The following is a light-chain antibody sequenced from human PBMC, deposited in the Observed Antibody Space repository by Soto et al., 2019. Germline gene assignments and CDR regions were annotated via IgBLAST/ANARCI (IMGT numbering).Light chain of an antibody. J-gene: IGKJ1*01. CDR3: QQYNSDPWT. Sequence: DIQMTQSPSTLSASVGDRVTITCRASQSIGRWLAWFQQKPGKAPKLLIYDASSLESGVPSRFSGSGSGTEFTLTVSGLQPDDFATYYCQQYNSDPWTFGQGTKVEI. V-gene: IGKV1-5*01. CDR1: QSIGRW. CDR2: DAS.